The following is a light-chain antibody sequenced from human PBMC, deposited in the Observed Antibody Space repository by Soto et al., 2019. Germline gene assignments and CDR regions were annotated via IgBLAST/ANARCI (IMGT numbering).Light chain of an antibody. J-gene: IGKJ4*01. CDR1: QSISSW. V-gene: IGKV1-5*03. Sequence: DIQMTQSPSTLSASVGDRVTITCRASQSISSWLAWYQQKPGKAPKLLIYKASSLESGLPSRFNGSGAGTKFTLTTSSLQPNDFATYYCQQYNSYPLTFGGGTKVEIK. CDR3: QQYNSYPLT. CDR2: KAS.